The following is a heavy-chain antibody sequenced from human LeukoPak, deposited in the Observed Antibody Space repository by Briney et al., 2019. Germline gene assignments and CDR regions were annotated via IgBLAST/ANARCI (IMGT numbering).Heavy chain of an antibody. CDR1: GFSVSGNY. D-gene: IGHD3-22*01. V-gene: IGHV3-53*04. J-gene: IGHJ3*02. CDR2: IYSGGAT. Sequence: GLSLRLSCAASGFSVSGNYMSLVRQAPGKGLECVSAIYSGGATYYTDSVKGRFTMSRHTSKNTLDLQMNSLRVEDTAVYYCARWKMEGIVVDVFDIWGQGTRVTVSS. CDR3: ARWKMEGIVVDVFDI.